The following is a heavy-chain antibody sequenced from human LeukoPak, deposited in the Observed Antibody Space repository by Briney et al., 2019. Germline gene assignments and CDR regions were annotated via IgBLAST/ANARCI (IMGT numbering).Heavy chain of an antibody. CDR1: GFTFDDYA. CDR3: AKVMAAAGTKQFDDAFGV. CDR2: ISWNSGNI. D-gene: IGHD6-13*01. Sequence: GGSLRLSCAASGFTFDDYAMHWVRQAPGKGLEWVSGISWNSGNIGYGDSVKGRFTISRDNAKNSLYLQMNSLRAEDMALYYCAKVMAAAGTKQFDDAFGVWGQGTMVAVSS. V-gene: IGHV3-9*03. J-gene: IGHJ3*01.